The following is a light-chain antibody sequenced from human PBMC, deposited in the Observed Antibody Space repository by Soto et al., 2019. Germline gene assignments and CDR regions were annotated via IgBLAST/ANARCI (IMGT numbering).Light chain of an antibody. CDR1: SSDVGRYNL. CDR3: CSYAGNRSFV. Sequence: SALTQPASVSGSPGQSSTISCTETSSDVGRYNLVSWYQQHPGTAPKLMIYEGSKWPSGVSNRVSGSTSGNTASLTISGLQDEDEADYYRCSYAGNRSFVFGTGTKVNVL. J-gene: IGLJ1*01. V-gene: IGLV2-23*01. CDR2: EGS.